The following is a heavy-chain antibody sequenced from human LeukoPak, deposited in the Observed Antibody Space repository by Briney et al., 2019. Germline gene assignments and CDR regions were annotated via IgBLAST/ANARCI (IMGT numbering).Heavy chain of an antibody. CDR3: ARSQSSGKTAAGDAYYFYHGMDV. CDR1: GGSIRNYY. D-gene: IGHD6-13*01. V-gene: IGHV4-59*01. J-gene: IGHJ6*02. Sequence: SETLSLTCTVSGGSIRNYYWTWIRQPPGKGLEWIGYRYYSGSTNYNPSLQSRVSMSIDTSKNQFSLNLSSVTAADTALYYYARSQSSGKTAAGDAYYFYHGMDVWGLGTTVTVS. CDR2: RYYSGST.